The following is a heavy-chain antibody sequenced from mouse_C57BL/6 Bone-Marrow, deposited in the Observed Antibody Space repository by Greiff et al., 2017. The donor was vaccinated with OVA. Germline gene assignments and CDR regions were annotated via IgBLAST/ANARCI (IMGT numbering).Heavy chain of an antibody. CDR2: ISYDGSN. D-gene: IGHD2-5*01. CDR1: GYSITSGYY. V-gene: IGHV3-6*01. J-gene: IGHJ2*01. Sequence: ESGPGLVKPSQSLSLTCSVTGYSITSGYYWNWIRQFPGNKLEWMGYISYDGSNNYNPSLKNRISITRDTSKNQFFLKLNSVTTEDTATYYCARAYYSIPYYFDYWGQGTTLTVSS. CDR3: ARAYYSIPYYFDY.